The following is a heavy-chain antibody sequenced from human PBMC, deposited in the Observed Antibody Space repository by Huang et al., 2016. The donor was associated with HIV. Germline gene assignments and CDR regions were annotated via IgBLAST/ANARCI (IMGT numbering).Heavy chain of an antibody. D-gene: IGHD6-13*01. CDR3: ASQHIGAAATWF. CDR2: VYQSGST. Sequence: QLQLQESGPGQVKPSETLSLTCTVSGDFISSTNYYWGWIRQSPGKGLGWVGSVYQSGSTNYDPSLKRRVTLSGDTSRNQCSLRLNSVTAADTAVYYCASQHIGAAATWFWGRGTQVAVSS. CDR1: GDFISSTNYY. V-gene: IGHV4-39*01. J-gene: IGHJ4*02.